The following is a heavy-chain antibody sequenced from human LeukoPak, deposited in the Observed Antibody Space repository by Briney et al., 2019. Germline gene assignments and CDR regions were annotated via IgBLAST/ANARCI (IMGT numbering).Heavy chain of an antibody. J-gene: IGHJ4*02. CDR2: IGTAGDT. V-gene: IGHV3-13*01. CDR3: AKVCRTQDFDY. Sequence: GGSLRLSCAASGFTFSSYDMHWVRQATGKGLEWVSAIGTAGDTYYADSVKGRFTISRDNSKNTLYLQMNSLRAEDTAVYYCAKVCRTQDFDYWGQGTLVTVSS. CDR1: GFTFSSYD. D-gene: IGHD1-7*01.